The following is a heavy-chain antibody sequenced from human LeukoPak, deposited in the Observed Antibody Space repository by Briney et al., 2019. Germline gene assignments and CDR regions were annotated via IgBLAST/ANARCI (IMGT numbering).Heavy chain of an antibody. J-gene: IGHJ4*02. Sequence: GGSLRVSCAASGFTFSSYAMHWVRQAPGKGLEWVAVISYDGSNKYYADSVKGRFTISRDNSKNTLYLQMNSLRAEDTAVYYCARPHYYDSSGYLGMLDYWGQGTLVTVSS. D-gene: IGHD3-22*01. CDR3: ARPHYYDSSGYLGMLDY. V-gene: IGHV3-30*04. CDR1: GFTFSSYA. CDR2: ISYDGSNK.